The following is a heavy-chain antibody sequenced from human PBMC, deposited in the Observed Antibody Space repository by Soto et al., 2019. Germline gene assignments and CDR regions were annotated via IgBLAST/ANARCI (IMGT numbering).Heavy chain of an antibody. CDR1: GFTFSTFG. V-gene: IGHV3-23*01. D-gene: IGHD1-26*01. CDR2: ISIGGGSK. J-gene: IGHJ4*02. CDR3: AKGRKDDGGTFTFFDY. Sequence: EVQLLESGGGLVQPGGSLRLSCAASGFTFSTFGMSWVRQAPGKGLEWVSAISIGGGSKSYADSVKGRFTISRDNSKNTLYLGMDSLRAEDTAVYYCAKGRKDDGGTFTFFDYWGQGSLVTVSS.